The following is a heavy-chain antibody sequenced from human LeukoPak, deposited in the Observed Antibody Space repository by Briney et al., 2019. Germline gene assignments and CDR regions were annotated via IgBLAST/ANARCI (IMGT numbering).Heavy chain of an antibody. CDR2: ISYDGSNK. D-gene: IGHD4-17*01. CDR1: GFTFSSYG. V-gene: IGHV3-30*18. Sequence: GGSLRLSCAASGFTFSSYGMHWVRQAPGKGLEWVAVISYDGSNKYYADSVKGRFTISRDNSKNTLYLQMNSLRAEDTAVYYCAKDPGDPGDDYYYYYYMDVWGKGTTVTVSS. J-gene: IGHJ6*03. CDR3: AKDPGDPGDDYYYYYYMDV.